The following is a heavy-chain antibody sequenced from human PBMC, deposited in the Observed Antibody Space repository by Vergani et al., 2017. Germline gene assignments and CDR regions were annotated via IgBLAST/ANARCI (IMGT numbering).Heavy chain of an antibody. CDR2: IEHTGRP. J-gene: IGHJ6*03. V-gene: IGHV4-34*01. Sequence: QVQLQQWGGGLLKPSETLSLTCVVNGGSFTSYNWTWIRQSPGEGLEWVGAIEHTGRPDYNPSLKSRLTMSVEKSRNRFSLTLNSVTATDTAIYFCARVNTETNGHLYYYYYMDVWGQGSAVTVS. CDR1: GGSFTSYN. CDR3: ARVNTETNGHLYYYYYMDV. D-gene: IGHD4-11*01.